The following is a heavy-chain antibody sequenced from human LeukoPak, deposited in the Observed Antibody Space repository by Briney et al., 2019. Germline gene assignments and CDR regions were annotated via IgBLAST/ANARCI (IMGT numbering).Heavy chain of an antibody. CDR3: ATDSYDSSGYYSH. CDR1: GYTFTGYY. Sequence: ASVKVSCKASGYTFTGYYMHWVRQAPGQGLEWMGWINPNGGGTNYAQKFQGRVTMTRDTSISTAYMELSRLRSDDTAVYYCATDSYDSSGYYSHWGQGTLVTVSS. V-gene: IGHV1-2*02. J-gene: IGHJ4*02. CDR2: INPNGGGT. D-gene: IGHD3-22*01.